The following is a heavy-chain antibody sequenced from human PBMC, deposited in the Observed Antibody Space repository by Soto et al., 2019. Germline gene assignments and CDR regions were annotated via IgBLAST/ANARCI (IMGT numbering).Heavy chain of an antibody. CDR3: AKAPIGYYYYYGMDV. Sequence: GGSLRLSCTASGFTFSSYAMSWVRQAPGKGLEWVSAISGGGGSTYYADSVKGRFTISRDNSKNTLYLQMNSLRAEDTAVYYCAKAPIGYYYYYGMDVWGQGTTVTVSS. V-gene: IGHV3-23*01. CDR2: ISGGGGST. CDR1: GFTFSSYA. J-gene: IGHJ6*02.